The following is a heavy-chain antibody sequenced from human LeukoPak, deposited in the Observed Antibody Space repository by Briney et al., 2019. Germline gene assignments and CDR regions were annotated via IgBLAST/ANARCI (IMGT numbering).Heavy chain of an antibody. Sequence: PGGSLRLSCAASGFTFTTYSMHWVRQAPGKGLEWVSSISSTTIYTYYADSVKGRFTISRDNAKNSLYLQMNSLRAEDTAVYYCASRYCTNTGCCWFDYWGQGILVTVSP. CDR3: ASRYCTNTGCCWFDY. CDR2: ISSTTIYT. J-gene: IGHJ4*02. D-gene: IGHD2-2*01. V-gene: IGHV3-21*01. CDR1: GFTFTTYS.